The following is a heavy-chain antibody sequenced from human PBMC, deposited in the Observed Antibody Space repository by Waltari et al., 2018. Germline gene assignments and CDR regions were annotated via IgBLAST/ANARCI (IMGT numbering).Heavy chain of an antibody. V-gene: IGHV4-59*01. Sequence: QVRLQESGPGLVKPSETLSLTCTVSAASISSYYWSWIRQTPGKGLEWIAYIYFSGSTSSNPSLKSRVAISGDTSKKQFSLRLSSVTAADTAVYYCARGDTSNWFASYFDFWGQGILVSVSS. CDR2: IYFSGST. CDR3: ARGDTSNWFASYFDF. D-gene: IGHD3-10*01. J-gene: IGHJ4*02. CDR1: AASISSYY.